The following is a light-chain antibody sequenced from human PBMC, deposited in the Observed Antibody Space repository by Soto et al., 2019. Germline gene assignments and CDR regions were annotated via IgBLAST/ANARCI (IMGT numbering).Light chain of an antibody. V-gene: IGKV3-15*01. Sequence: EIVMTQSPATLSVSPGERATLSCRASQSVSSNLAWYQQKPGQAPRHLIYGASTRATGIPARFSRSGSGTEFTLTISSLQSEDFAVYYCQQYNNWQYTFGQGTKLEIK. CDR1: QSVSSN. J-gene: IGKJ2*01. CDR3: QQYNNWQYT. CDR2: GAS.